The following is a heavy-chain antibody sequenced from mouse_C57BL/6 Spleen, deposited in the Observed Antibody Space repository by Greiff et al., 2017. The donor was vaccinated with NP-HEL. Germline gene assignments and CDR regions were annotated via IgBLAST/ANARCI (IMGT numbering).Heavy chain of an antibody. CDR2: INPSNGGT. CDR3: ARRNYYGSSYEAWFAY. V-gene: IGHV1-53*01. J-gene: IGHJ3*01. D-gene: IGHD1-1*01. Sequence: VQLQQPGTELVKPGASVKLSCKASGYTFTSYWMHWVKQRPGQGLEWIGNINPSNGGTNYNEKFKSKATLTVDKSSSTAYMQLSSLTSEDSAVYYCARRNYYGSSYEAWFAYWGQGTLVTVSA. CDR1: GYTFTSYW.